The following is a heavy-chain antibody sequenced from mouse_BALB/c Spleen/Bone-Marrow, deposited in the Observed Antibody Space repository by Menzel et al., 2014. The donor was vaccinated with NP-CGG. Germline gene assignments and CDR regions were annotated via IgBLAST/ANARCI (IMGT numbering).Heavy chain of an antibody. J-gene: IGHJ2*01. D-gene: IGHD2-2*01. CDR3: ARDGYDDY. V-gene: IGHV7-3*02. CDR1: GSTFTDYY. Sequence: EVKVVESGGGLVQPGGSLRLSCATSGSTFTDYYMSWVRQPPGKALEWLGFIRNKANGYTTEYSASVKGRFTISRDNSQSILYLQMNTLRAEDSATYYCARDGYDDYWGQGTTLTVSS. CDR2: IRNKANGYTT.